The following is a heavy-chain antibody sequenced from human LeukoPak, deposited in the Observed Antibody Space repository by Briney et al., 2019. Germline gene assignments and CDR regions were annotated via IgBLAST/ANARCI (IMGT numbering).Heavy chain of an antibody. CDR1: GFIFSHYA. J-gene: IGHJ4*02. CDR2: IGDSGGTT. CDR3: TRDHITSWQIDF. D-gene: IGHD2-2*01. Sequence: GGSLRLSCTASGFIFSHYAMTWVRQAPGKGLEWVSGIGDSGGTTYYADSVKGRFIISRDNSKNTVSLQMNSLRVEDTAVYYCTRDHITSWQIDFWGQGTMVTVSS. V-gene: IGHV3-23*01.